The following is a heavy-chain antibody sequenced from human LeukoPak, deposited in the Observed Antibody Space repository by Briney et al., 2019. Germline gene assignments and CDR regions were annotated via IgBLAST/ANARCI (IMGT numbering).Heavy chain of an antibody. CDR2: ISGSGSGGST. D-gene: IGHD1-1*01. Sequence: GGSLRLSCAASGFIFSNYGMTWVRQAPGKGLEWVSAISGSGSGGSTYYADSVKGRFTISRDNSKNTLYLQMNSPRVEDTAVYYCARDLNWETYWGQGTLVTVSS. CDR1: GFIFSNYG. CDR3: ARDLNWETY. V-gene: IGHV3-23*01. J-gene: IGHJ4*02.